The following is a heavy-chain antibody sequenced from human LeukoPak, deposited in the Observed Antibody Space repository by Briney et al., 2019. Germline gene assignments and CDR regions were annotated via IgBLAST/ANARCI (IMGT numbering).Heavy chain of an antibody. CDR2: IYPGDSDT. CDR3: ARATWIQLWFAFFDY. D-gene: IGHD5-18*01. CDR1: GYSFTSYW. V-gene: IGHV5-51*01. Sequence: GESLKISCKGSGYSFTSYWIGWVRQMPGKGLEWMGIIYPGDSDTRYSPSFQGQVTISADKSISTAYLQWSSLKASDTAMYYCARATWIQLWFAFFDYWGQGTLVTVPS. J-gene: IGHJ4*02.